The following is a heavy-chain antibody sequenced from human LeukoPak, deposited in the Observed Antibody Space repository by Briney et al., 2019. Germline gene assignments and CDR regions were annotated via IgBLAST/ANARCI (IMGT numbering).Heavy chain of an antibody. J-gene: IGHJ5*02. Sequence: TGGSLRLSCAASGFTFSSYSMNWVRQAPGKGLEWVSSISSSSSYIYYADSVKGRFTISRDNAKNSLYLQMNSLRAEDTAVYYCARSQTEHYDFWSGSGALNWFDPWGQGTLVTVSS. D-gene: IGHD3-3*01. CDR2: ISSSSSYI. CDR3: ARSQTEHYDFWSGSGALNWFDP. V-gene: IGHV3-21*01. CDR1: GFTFSSYS.